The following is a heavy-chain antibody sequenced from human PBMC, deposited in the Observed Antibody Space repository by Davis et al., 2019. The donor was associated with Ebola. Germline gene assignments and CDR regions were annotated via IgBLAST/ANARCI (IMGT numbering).Heavy chain of an antibody. J-gene: IGHJ6*02. CDR1: GFTFSSYA. Sequence: GGSLRLSCAASGFTFSSYAMHWVRQAPGKGLEWVAVISYDGSNKYYADSVKGRFTISRDNSKNTLYLQMNSLRAEDTAVYYCARSWYYYYGMDAWGQGTLVTVSS. V-gene: IGHV3-30-3*01. CDR3: ARSWYYYYGMDA. D-gene: IGHD6-13*01. CDR2: ISYDGSNK.